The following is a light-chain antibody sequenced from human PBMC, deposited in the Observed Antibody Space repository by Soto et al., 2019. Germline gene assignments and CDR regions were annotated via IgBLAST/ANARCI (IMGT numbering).Light chain of an antibody. V-gene: IGKV1-39*01. J-gene: IGKJ2*01. CDR1: QSISNA. CDR2: STS. CDR3: QQSYRTPYT. Sequence: DIQMTQSPSSLSASVGDRVTITCRASQSISNALNWYQRKPGKAPELLIYSTSNLQSGVPSRFSGSGSGTDFTLTISSLQPEDFATYYCQQSYRTPYTFGQVTKLEIK.